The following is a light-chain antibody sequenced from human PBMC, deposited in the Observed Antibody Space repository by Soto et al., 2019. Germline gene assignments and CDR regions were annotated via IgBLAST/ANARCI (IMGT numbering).Light chain of an antibody. CDR1: QDVDSW. CDR2: AAS. Sequence: DIQMTQSPSSVSASVGDRVTITCRASQDVDSWLAWYQQKPGKAPKLLIYAASNLQSGVPSRFTGSGSGTDFTVTISSLQPEDFATYYCQQGSSLPWTFGQGTKVEIK. CDR3: QQGSSLPWT. V-gene: IGKV1-12*01. J-gene: IGKJ1*01.